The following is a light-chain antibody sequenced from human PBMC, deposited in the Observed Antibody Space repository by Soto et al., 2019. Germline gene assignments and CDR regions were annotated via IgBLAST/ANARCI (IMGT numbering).Light chain of an antibody. Sequence: QSALTQPPSAYGSPGQSVAISCTGTSSDVGGYNYVSWYQQHPGKAPKLMIYEVSKRPSGVPNRYSGSKAGNTASLTFSGLQTEDESGYYCYSSAGSNNCGVFGGGTTVTVL. CDR3: YSSAGSNNCGV. V-gene: IGLV2-8*01. CDR2: EVS. CDR1: SSDVGGYNY. J-gene: IGLJ2*01.